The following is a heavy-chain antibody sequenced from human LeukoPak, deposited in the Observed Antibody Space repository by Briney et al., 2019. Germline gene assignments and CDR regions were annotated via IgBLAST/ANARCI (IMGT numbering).Heavy chain of an antibody. D-gene: IGHD6-19*01. V-gene: IGHV3-48*03. Sequence: GGSLRLSCAASGFTFSSYEMNWVRQAPGKGLEWVSYISSSGSTIYYADSVKGRFTISRDNSKNTLYLQMNSLRAEDTAVYYCAILAVAGVDYWGQGTLVTVSS. CDR1: GFTFSSYE. CDR3: AILAVAGVDY. J-gene: IGHJ4*02. CDR2: ISSSGSTI.